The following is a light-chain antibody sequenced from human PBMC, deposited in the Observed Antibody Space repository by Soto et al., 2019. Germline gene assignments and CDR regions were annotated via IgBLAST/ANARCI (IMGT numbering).Light chain of an antibody. Sequence: EIVLTQSPGTLSVSAGERATLSCWASLSLSNNYLTWYQQKPGQPPTVLIYGASIRATGIPDRFSGSGSGTDFTLTINRLEPEDFAVYYCQQYETSPTFGQGTKV. J-gene: IGKJ1*01. CDR3: QQYETSPT. CDR1: LSLSNNY. CDR2: GAS. V-gene: IGKV3-20*01.